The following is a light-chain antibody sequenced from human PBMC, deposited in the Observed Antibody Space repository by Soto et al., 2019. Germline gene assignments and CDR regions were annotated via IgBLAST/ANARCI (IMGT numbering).Light chain of an antibody. CDR1: QSVRTN. V-gene: IGKV3-15*01. Sequence: ETVVTQSPATLSVSPGERATLSCRDSQSVRTNVAWYQQKRGQAPRLLIYFASSRPTGIPARFSGSGSGAEFTLTISNLQSEDIAVYYCQQYDHWPLAFGQGTKLEIK. J-gene: IGKJ2*01. CDR3: QQYDHWPLA. CDR2: FAS.